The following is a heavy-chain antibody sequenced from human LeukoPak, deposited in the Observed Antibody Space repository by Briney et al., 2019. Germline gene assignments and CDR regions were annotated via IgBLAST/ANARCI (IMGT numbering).Heavy chain of an antibody. CDR1: GGSISSYY. V-gene: IGHV4-34*01. CDR2: INHSGST. CDR3: ARLQGIAAALPDY. D-gene: IGHD6-13*01. J-gene: IGHJ4*02. Sequence: SETLSLTCTVSGGSISSYYWSWIRQPPGKGLEWIGEINHSGSTNYNPSLKSRVTISVDTSKNQFSLKLSSVTAADTAVYYCARLQGIAAALPDYWGQGTLVTVSS.